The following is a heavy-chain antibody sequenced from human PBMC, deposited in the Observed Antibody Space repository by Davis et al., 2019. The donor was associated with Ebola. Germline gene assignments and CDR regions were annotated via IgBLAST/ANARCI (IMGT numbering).Heavy chain of an antibody. Sequence: SETLSLTCTVSGGSISSSNWWSWVRQPPGKGLEWIGYIHYSGDTKSNTALKSRVTISVDTSKNQFSLKLNSVTAADTAVFYCARSNYGSGSYDSWGQGALVTVSS. V-gene: IGHV4-4*02. CDR3: ARSNYGSGSYDS. J-gene: IGHJ5*01. CDR1: GGSISSSNW. CDR2: IHYSGDT. D-gene: IGHD3-10*01.